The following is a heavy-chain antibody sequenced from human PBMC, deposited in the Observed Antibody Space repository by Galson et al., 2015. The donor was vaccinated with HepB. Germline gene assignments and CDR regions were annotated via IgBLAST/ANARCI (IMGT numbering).Heavy chain of an antibody. Sequence: SLRLSCAASGFTFSSYGMHWVRQAPGKGLEWVALISYDGSKKYYVESVKGRFTISRDNSKNTLWLQMNSLSTEDTAVYFCASGDSYMDVWGKGTTVTVSS. D-gene: IGHD2-15*01. CDR2: ISYDGSKK. CDR3: ASGDSYMDV. CDR1: GFTFSSYG. J-gene: IGHJ6*03. V-gene: IGHV3-30*03.